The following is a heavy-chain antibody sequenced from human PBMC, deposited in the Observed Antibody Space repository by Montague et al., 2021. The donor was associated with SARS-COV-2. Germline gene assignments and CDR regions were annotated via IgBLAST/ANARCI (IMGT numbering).Heavy chain of an antibody. CDR3: ARVPGGHYHNSSAFFDY. CDR2: INQSGST. CDR1: GGSINGYY. D-gene: IGHD3-22*01. Sequence: SETLSLTCAVYGGSINGYYWTWVRQPPGKGLEWIGEINQSGSTNYNPFLKSRVTISVDTSKKQFSLKLNSVTAADTAVYYCARVPGGHYHNSSAFFDYWGQGSLVTVSS. V-gene: IGHV4-34*01. J-gene: IGHJ4*02.